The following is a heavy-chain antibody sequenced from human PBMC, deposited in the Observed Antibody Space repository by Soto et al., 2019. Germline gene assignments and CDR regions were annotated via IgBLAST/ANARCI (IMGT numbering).Heavy chain of an antibody. J-gene: IGHJ4*02. CDR2: INAGNGNT. CDR3: ARHVNLPLAGTGFDS. D-gene: IGHD6-19*01. Sequence: ASVKVSCKASGYTFTSYAMHWVRQAPGQRLEWMGWINAGNGNTKYSQNFQGRVTITRDTSASTAYMELSSLRSEDTAVYYCARHVNLPLAGTGFDSWGRGTLVTVSS. V-gene: IGHV1-3*01. CDR1: GYTFTSYA.